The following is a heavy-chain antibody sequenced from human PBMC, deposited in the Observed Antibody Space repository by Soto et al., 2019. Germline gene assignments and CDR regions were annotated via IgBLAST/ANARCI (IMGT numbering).Heavy chain of an antibody. CDR2: INPSGGST. D-gene: IGHD2-15*01. CDR1: GYTFTSYY. CDR3: ARDRVPTPFDY. Sequence: ASVKVSCKASGYTFTSYYMHWVRQAPGQGLEWMGKINPSGGSTSYAQKFQGRVTMTRDTSTSTVYMELSSLRSEDTAVYYCARDRVPTPFDYWGQGTLVTVSS. V-gene: IGHV1-46*01. J-gene: IGHJ4*02.